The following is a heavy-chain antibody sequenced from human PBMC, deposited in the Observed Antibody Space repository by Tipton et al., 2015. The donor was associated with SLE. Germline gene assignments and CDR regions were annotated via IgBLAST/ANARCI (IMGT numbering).Heavy chain of an antibody. CDR1: GGSFSGYY. CDR2: INHSGST. V-gene: IGHV4-34*01. Sequence: TLSLTCAVYGGSFSGYYWSWIRQPPGKGLEWIGEINHSGSTNYSPSLKSRVTISVDTSKNQFSLKLRSVTAADTAVYYCARGGEYGSSWYPRYYYYMDVWGKGTTVTVSS. D-gene: IGHD6-13*01. J-gene: IGHJ6*03. CDR3: ARGGEYGSSWYPRYYYYMDV.